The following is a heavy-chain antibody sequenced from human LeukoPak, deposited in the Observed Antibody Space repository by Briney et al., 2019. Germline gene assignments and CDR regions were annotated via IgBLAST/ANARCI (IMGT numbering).Heavy chain of an antibody. V-gene: IGHV3-30*01. CDR1: GFTFRSYA. Sequence: GRSLRLSCAASGFTFRSYAMHGVRQAPGKGLEWVAVISYDGSNKYYADSVKGRFTISRDNSKNTLYLQMNRLRAEDTAVYYCARGWSIVVVPAAPLDYWGQGTLVTVSS. CDR3: ARGWSIVVVPAAPLDY. J-gene: IGHJ4*02. D-gene: IGHD2-2*01. CDR2: ISYDGSNK.